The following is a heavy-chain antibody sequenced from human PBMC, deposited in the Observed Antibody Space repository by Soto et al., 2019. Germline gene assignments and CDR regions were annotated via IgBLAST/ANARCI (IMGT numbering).Heavy chain of an antibody. CDR1: GFFLSDYG. J-gene: IGHJ4*02. Sequence: QVQLVESGGGVVQSGGSLTLSCTVSGFFLSDYGMHWVRQAPGKGLEWVAATSYDGSSEYYSDSVKDRFTTSRDNSKNTVYLHMNRLRAEDKGLYYCARGGGLKQLLSGSDHWGQGTLVTVSS. CDR2: TSYDGSSE. CDR3: ARGGGLKQLLSGSDH. V-gene: IGHV3-33*05. D-gene: IGHD1-26*01.